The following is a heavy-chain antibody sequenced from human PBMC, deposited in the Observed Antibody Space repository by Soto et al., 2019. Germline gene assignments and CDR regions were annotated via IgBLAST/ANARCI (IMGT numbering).Heavy chain of an antibody. CDR3: AKDMYSSSWYFYYYSMDV. Sequence: SETLSLTCTVSGGSMTNYYWSWIRQPPGKGLEWIGYIYYSGGTNYHPSLKSRVAISVDTSKNQLSLKLSSMTAADTAVYYCAKDMYSSSWYFYYYSMDVWGQGTTVTVSS. CDR1: GGSMTNYY. D-gene: IGHD6-13*01. CDR2: IYYSGGT. V-gene: IGHV4-59*01. J-gene: IGHJ6*02.